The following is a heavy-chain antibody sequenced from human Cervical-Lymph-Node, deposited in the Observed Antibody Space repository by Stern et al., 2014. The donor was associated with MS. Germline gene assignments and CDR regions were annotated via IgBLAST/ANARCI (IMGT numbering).Heavy chain of an antibody. CDR3: ARDDVEAAMWS. Sequence: VQLVQSGAELKKPGSSVKVSCKTSGDTFNNYAISWVRQAPGQGLEWMGGIIPVFGTKNYAQKFQGRLTITADEPTSTAYMELSSLRSDDTAVYYCARDDVEAAMWSWGQGALVTVS. CDR2: IIPVFGTK. CDR1: GDTFNNYA. D-gene: IGHD5-18*01. V-gene: IGHV1-69*01. J-gene: IGHJ4*02.